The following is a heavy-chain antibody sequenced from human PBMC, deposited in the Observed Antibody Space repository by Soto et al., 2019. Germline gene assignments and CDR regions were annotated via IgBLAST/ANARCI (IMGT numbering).Heavy chain of an antibody. V-gene: IGHV4-34*01. CDR3: ARGRSYYYGSGSYYNRYAFDI. CDR2: INHSGST. J-gene: IGHJ3*02. CDR1: GGSFSGYY. Sequence: SETLSLTCAVYGGSFSGYYWSWIRQPPGKGLEWIGEINHSGSTNYNPSLKSRVTISVDTSKNQFSLKLSSVTAADTAVYYCARGRSYYYGSGSYYNRYAFDIWGQGTMVTV. D-gene: IGHD3-10*01.